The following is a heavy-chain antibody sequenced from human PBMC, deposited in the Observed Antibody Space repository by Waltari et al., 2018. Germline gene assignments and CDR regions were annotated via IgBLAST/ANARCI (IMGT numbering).Heavy chain of an antibody. J-gene: IGHJ3*01. D-gene: IGHD1-1*01. CDR1: GYTFISYD. CDR2: INPNTGAA. Sequence: QVQLVQSGAEVKKPGASVRVSCKASGYTFISYDINWVRQAPGQGLEWMGWINPNTGAARFAQNFKDRVTMTRSTSETTAYMEISDLTSHDTAVYYCARGDNWNDRLDFWGQGTKVTVSS. CDR3: ARGDNWNDRLDF. V-gene: IGHV1-8*01.